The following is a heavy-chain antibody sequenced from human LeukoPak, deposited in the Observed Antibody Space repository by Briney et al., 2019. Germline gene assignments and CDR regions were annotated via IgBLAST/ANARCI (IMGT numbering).Heavy chain of an antibody. CDR1: GFTFSDSY. D-gene: IGHD3-16*01. Sequence: GGSLRLSCAASGFTFSDSYMSWIRQAPGKGLEWVSYISSSGTTVYYADSVKGRFTISRDNAENSLYLQMNSLRAEDTAVYYCARARGMGYYGMAVFSQRNTVTVSS. CDR3: ARARGMGYYGMAV. V-gene: IGHV3-11*01. J-gene: IGHJ6*01. CDR2: ISSSGTTV.